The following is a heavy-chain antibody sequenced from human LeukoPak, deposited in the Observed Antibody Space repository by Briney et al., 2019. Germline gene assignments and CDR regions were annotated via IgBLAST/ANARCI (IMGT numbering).Heavy chain of an antibody. Sequence: GGSLRLSCAASGFTFRTYGMHWVRQAPGKGLEWVAVISYDGTYKYYADSVKGRFTLSRDNSKNTVYLQMNSLRAEDTAVYYCAKDGPFAAAGSFDHWGQGTLVTVSS. CDR1: GFTFRTYG. J-gene: IGHJ4*02. D-gene: IGHD6-13*01. CDR2: ISYDGTYK. CDR3: AKDGPFAAAGSFDH. V-gene: IGHV3-30*18.